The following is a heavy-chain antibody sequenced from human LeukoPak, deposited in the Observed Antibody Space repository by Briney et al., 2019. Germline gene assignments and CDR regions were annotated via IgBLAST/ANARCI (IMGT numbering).Heavy chain of an antibody. J-gene: IGHJ4*02. V-gene: IGHV3-15*01. CDR3: TATYYYDSSGSLTQANFDY. CDR2: IKSKTNGGTT. D-gene: IGHD3-22*01. Sequence: GGSLRLSCAASGFPFSNAWMSWVRQAPGKGLEWVGRIKSKTNGGTTDYAAPVEGRFTISRDDSKNTLYVQMNSLNTEDTAVYYCTATYYYDSSGSLTQANFDYWGQGTLVTVSS. CDR1: GFPFSNAW.